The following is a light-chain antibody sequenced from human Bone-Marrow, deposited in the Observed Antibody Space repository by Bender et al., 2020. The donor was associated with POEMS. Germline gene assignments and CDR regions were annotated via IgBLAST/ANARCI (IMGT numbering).Light chain of an antibody. CDR1: GSDVGGYNY. Sequence: QSALTQPRSVSGSPGQSVTISCTGSGSDVGGYNYVSWYHQPPGTAPKLIIYDVTERPSGVPHRFSGSKSGNTASLTISGLQAEDEADYYCCSYAGTSTFVVFGGGTKLTVL. J-gene: IGLJ2*01. CDR2: DVT. V-gene: IGLV2-11*01. CDR3: CSYAGTSTFVV.